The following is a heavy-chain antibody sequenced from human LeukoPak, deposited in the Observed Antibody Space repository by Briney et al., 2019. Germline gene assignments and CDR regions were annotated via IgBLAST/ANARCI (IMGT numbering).Heavy chain of an antibody. J-gene: IGHJ5*02. CDR1: GYTFTSYY. Sequence: ASVKVSCKASGYTFTSYYMHWVRQAPGQGLEWMGIINPSGGSTSYAQKFQGRVTMTRDMSTSTVYMELSSLRSEDTAVYYCARDPGDDGWFDPWGQGTLVTVSS. CDR3: ARDPGDDGWFDP. V-gene: IGHV1-46*01. D-gene: IGHD3-16*01. CDR2: INPSGGST.